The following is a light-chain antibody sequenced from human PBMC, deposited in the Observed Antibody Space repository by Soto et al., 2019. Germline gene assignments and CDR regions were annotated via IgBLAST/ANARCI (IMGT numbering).Light chain of an antibody. Sequence: DVQMTQSPPSLSASVGDRITITCQASQDIGKFLNWYQQKPGKAPKILIYDGSNLETGVPGRFSGGGSGTHFTFTINSLQPEDIGTYYCQQYDNVVFTFGPGTKVDLK. V-gene: IGKV1-33*01. J-gene: IGKJ3*01. CDR3: QQYDNVVFT. CDR2: DGS. CDR1: QDIGKF.